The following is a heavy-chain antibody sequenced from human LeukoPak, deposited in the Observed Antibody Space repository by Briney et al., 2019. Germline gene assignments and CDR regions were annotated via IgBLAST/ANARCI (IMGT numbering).Heavy chain of an antibody. J-gene: IGHJ4*02. D-gene: IGHD3-9*01. V-gene: IGHV4-34*01. CDR1: GGSFSGYY. Sequence: SETLSLTCAVYGGSFSGYYWSWIRQPPGKGLEWIGEINHSGSTNYNPSLKSRVTISVDTSKNQFSLKLSSVTAADTAVYYCAREGDYDILPGYYFIDSWGQGTLVTVSS. CDR2: INHSGST. CDR3: AREGDYDILPGYYFIDS.